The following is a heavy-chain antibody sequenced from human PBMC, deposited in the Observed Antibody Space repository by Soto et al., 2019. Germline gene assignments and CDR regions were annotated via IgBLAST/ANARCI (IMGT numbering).Heavy chain of an antibody. CDR2: ISSSSSYI. D-gene: IGHD6-6*01. Sequence: EVQLVESGGGLVKPGGSLRLSCAASGFTFSSYSMNWVRQAPGKGLEWVSSISSSSSYIYYADSVKGRFTISRDNAKNSLYLQMNSLRAEDTAVYYCARVRSSSSYFDYWGQGTLVTVSS. J-gene: IGHJ4*02. V-gene: IGHV3-21*01. CDR3: ARVRSSSSYFDY. CDR1: GFTFSSYS.